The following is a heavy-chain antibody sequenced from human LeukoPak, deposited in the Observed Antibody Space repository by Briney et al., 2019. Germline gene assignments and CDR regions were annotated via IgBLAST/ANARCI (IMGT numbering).Heavy chain of an antibody. Sequence: PGGSLRLSCAASGFTFSSYAMSWVRQAPGKGLEWVSAISGSGGSTYYADSVKGRFTISRDNSKNTLYLQMNSLRAEDTAVHCCAISPLWPKRGTKYYVDYWGQGTLVTVSS. D-gene: IGHD1-14*01. CDR3: AISPLWPKRGTKYYVDY. J-gene: IGHJ4*02. V-gene: IGHV3-23*01. CDR2: ISGSGGST. CDR1: GFTFSSYA.